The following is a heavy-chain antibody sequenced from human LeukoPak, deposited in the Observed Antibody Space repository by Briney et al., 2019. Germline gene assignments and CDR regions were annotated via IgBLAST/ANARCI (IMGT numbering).Heavy chain of an antibody. CDR1: GFTFSTYW. D-gene: IGHD5-12*01. V-gene: IGHV3-74*01. CDR3: AINGGGDSGYGNFDY. Sequence: GGSLRLSCAASGFTFSTYWMHWVRQAPGKGLVWVSRINTDGSHTSYADSVKGRFTISRDNSKNTLYLQMNSLRAEDTAFYYCAINGGGDSGYGNFDYWGQGTLVTVSS. CDR2: INTDGSHT. J-gene: IGHJ4*02.